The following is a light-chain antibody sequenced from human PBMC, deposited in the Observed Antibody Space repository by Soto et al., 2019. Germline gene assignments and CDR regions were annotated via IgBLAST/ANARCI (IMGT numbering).Light chain of an antibody. CDR3: SSYGGNNNYVI. V-gene: IGLV2-8*01. Sequence: QSVLTQPPSASGSPGQSVTISCSGTSSDIGAYNYVSWYQQHPGKAPKLLISEVTKRPSGVPDRFSGSKSGNTASLTVSGLQGGDEADYYCSSYGGNNNYVIFGGGTKLTVL. CDR1: SSDIGAYNY. CDR2: EVT. J-gene: IGLJ2*01.